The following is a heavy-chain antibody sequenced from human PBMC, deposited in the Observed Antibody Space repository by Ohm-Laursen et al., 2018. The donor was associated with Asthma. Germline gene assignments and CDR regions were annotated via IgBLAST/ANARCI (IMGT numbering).Heavy chain of an antibody. D-gene: IGHD6-19*01. V-gene: IGHV3-7*01. J-gene: IGHJ4*02. CDR3: VRWQWLGY. Sequence: SLRLSCAASGFTFSDYPMTWVRQAPGKGLEWVANIKQDGSEKYYLDSVKGRFTISRDNAKSSLYLQMDSLRGDDTAVYYCVRWQWLGYWGQGTLVTVSS. CDR1: GFTFSDYP. CDR2: IKQDGSEK.